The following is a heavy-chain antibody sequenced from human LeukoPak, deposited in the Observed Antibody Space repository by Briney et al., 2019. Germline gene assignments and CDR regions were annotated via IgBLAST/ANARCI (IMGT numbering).Heavy chain of an antibody. V-gene: IGHV4-34*01. CDR3: ARGLTGTTFDY. CDR1: GGPFSNNY. D-gene: IGHD1-7*01. CDR2: IDHSGSA. J-gene: IGHJ4*02. Sequence: SETLSLTCAVYGGPFSNNYWNWIRQPPGKGLEWIGEIDHSGSANYNPSLTSRVTISMDTSKNQFSLKLSSVTAADTAVYYCARGLTGTTFDYWGQGTLVTVSS.